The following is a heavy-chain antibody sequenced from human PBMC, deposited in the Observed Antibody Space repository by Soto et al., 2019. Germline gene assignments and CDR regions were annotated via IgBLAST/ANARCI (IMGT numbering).Heavy chain of an antibody. J-gene: IGHJ4*02. V-gene: IGHV3-23*01. CDR1: GFTFSNYV. Sequence: PGGSLRLSCAASGFTFSNYVMSWVRQAPGKGLEWVSALSASASGANPSYADSVRGRFTISRDNSKNTLYLQMNSLRAEDTAVYFCAKASYYYESSGYYRVYFDYWGQGVLVTVSS. CDR3: AKASYYYESSGYYRVYFDY. CDR2: LSASASGANP. D-gene: IGHD3-22*01.